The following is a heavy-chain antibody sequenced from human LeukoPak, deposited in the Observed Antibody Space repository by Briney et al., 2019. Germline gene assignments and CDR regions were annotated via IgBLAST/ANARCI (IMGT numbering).Heavy chain of an antibody. CDR1: GFTFSSYA. V-gene: IGHV3-30-3*01. Sequence: GGSLRLSCAASGFTFSSYAMHWVRQAPGKGLEWVAVISYDGSNKNYADSVKGRFTISRDNSRNTLYLQMNSLRAEDTAVYYCARDISDPGEEFDYWGQGTLVTVSS. CDR3: ARDISDPGEEFDY. D-gene: IGHD3-10*01. CDR2: ISYDGSNK. J-gene: IGHJ4*02.